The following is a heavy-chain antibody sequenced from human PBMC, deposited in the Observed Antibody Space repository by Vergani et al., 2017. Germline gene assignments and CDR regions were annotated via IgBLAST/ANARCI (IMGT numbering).Heavy chain of an antibody. D-gene: IGHD3-22*01. Sequence: EVQLLESGGGLVQPGGSLRLSCAASGFTFSTYAMTWVRQAPGKGLEWVSTISSDGCSTYYADSVKGRFTIPRDNSKNTLSLQMNSLTAEDTAIYYCAEXQGTSAYYYGGFDYWGQGILVTVSS. V-gene: IGHV3-23*01. CDR1: GFTFSTYA. CDR3: AEXQGTSAYYYGGFDY. CDR2: ISSDGCST. J-gene: IGHJ4*02.